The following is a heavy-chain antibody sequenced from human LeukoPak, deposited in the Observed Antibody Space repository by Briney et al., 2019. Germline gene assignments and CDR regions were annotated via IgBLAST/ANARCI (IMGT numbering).Heavy chain of an antibody. D-gene: IGHD3-9*01. CDR3: AKGGPFRYFDYYFDY. CDR1: GFNFNDYA. Sequence: GGSLRLSCAAYGFNFNDYAMHWVRQAPGKGLEWVSGISWNSGTKDYADSVKGRFTVSRDNSKNTLYLQMNSLRAEDTAVYYCAKGGPFRYFDYYFDYWGQGTLVTVSS. V-gene: IGHV3-9*01. J-gene: IGHJ4*02. CDR2: ISWNSGTK.